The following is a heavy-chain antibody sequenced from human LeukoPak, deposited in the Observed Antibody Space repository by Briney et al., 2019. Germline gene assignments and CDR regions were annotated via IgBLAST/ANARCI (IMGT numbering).Heavy chain of an antibody. J-gene: IGHJ6*04. D-gene: IGHD6-19*01. Sequence: SVKVSCKASGGTFSSYAISWVRQAPGQGLEWMGGFIPIFGTANYAQKFQGRVTITADESTSTAYMELSSLRSEDTAVYYCATPRYSSGWSGGSYGMDVWGKGTTVTVSS. CDR3: ATPRYSSGWSGGSYGMDV. CDR2: FIPIFGTA. CDR1: GGTFSSYA. V-gene: IGHV1-69*01.